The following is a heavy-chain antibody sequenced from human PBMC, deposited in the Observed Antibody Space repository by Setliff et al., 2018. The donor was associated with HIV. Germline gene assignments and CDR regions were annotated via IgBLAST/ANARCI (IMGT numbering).Heavy chain of an antibody. CDR1: GYSISNGYY. V-gene: IGHV4-38-2*01. Sequence: LSLTCALSGYSISNGYYWGWIRQPSGKGLEWIGSIYHSGSTFYNPSLRSRVTISVDTSQDQFSLRLTSVTAADTAVYYCARRGSGFFHYYYYMDVWGKGTTVTVSS. CDR2: IYHSGST. D-gene: IGHD3-10*01. CDR3: ARRGSGFFHYYYYMDV. J-gene: IGHJ6*03.